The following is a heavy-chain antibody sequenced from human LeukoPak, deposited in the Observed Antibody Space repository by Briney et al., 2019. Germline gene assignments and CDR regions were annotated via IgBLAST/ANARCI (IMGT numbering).Heavy chain of an antibody. CDR3: ARVLASRIAKLRWAFDI. CDR1: GFTFSSYW. V-gene: IGHV3-7*01. Sequence: PGGPLRLSCAASGFTFSSYWMSWVRQAPGKGLEWVANIKQDGSEKYYVDSVKGRFTISRDNAKNSLYLQMNSLRAEDTAVYYCARVLASRIAKLRWAFDIWGQGTMVTVSS. CDR2: IKQDGSEK. J-gene: IGHJ3*02. D-gene: IGHD6-13*01.